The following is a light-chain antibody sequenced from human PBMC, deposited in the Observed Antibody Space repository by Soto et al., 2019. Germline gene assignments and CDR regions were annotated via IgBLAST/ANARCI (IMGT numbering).Light chain of an antibody. V-gene: IGKV3-15*01. CDR1: QSVNQK. J-gene: IGKJ2*01. CDR3: QQYGSSPPYT. Sequence: EIVLTQSPATLSVSPGERATLSGRASQSVNQKLGWYQQKPGQAPRLLIYVASYRATGIPARFSGSGSGTEYTLTISNLQAEDFAVYYCQQYGSSPPYTFGQGTKLEIK. CDR2: VAS.